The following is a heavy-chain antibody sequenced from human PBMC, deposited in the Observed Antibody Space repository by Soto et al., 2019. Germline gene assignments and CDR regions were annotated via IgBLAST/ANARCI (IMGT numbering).Heavy chain of an antibody. Sequence: QVQLVQSGAEVKKPGASVKVSCKASGYTFSNFDINWVRQAPGQGLEWVGWMDPRNGNTGYAEKFQGRVTLTGNAATRTAYMELTSLTSEDTAVYYCARDLGDFRASSGAFLYILDVWGQGTTVTVS. CDR2: MDPRNGNT. J-gene: IGHJ6*02. CDR1: GYTFSNFD. V-gene: IGHV1-8*01. CDR3: ARDLGDFRASSGAFLYILDV. D-gene: IGHD3-3*01.